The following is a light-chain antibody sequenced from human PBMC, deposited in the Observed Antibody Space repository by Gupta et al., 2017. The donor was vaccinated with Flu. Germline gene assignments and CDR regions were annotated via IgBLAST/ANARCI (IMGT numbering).Light chain of an antibody. CDR3: QQADTFPYV. CDR2: AAS. CDR1: QNIDTD. J-gene: IGKJ2*01. V-gene: IGKV1-39*01. Sequence: DIQMTQAPSSLSASVGDRVTITCRASQNIDTDLSWFQQKPGGAPRLLISAASTLRSRVPSRFSGSGSGTTFTLTITSLQPEDIGTYFCQQADTFPYVFGQGTKLEIK.